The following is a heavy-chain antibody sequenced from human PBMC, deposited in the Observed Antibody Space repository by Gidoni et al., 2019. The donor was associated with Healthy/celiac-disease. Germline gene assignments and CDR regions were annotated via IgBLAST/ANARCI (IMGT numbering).Heavy chain of an antibody. D-gene: IGHD3-3*01. J-gene: IGHJ6*02. CDR3: ARGSTIFGVVIKGLQNYYYYGMDV. CDR1: GGTFSSYA. CDR2: IIPIFGTA. V-gene: IGHV1-69*06. Sequence: QVQLVQSGAEVKKPGSSVKVSCKASGGTFSSYAISWVRQAPGQGLEWMGGIIPIFGTANYAQKFQGRVTITADKSTSTAYMELSSLRSEDTAVYYCARGSTIFGVVIKGLQNYYYYGMDVWGQGTTVTVSS.